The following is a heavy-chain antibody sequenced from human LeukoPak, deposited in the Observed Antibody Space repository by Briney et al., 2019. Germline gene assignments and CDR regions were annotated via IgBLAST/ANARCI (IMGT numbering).Heavy chain of an antibody. CDR1: GGSISSYY. CDR3: ASLRDDYGGNSEGYFDY. CDR2: IYYSGYT. V-gene: IGHV4-59*12. J-gene: IGHJ4*02. D-gene: IGHD4-23*01. Sequence: SETLSLTCTVSGGSISSYYWSWIRQPPGKGLEWIGCIYYSGYTNYKSSLKSRVTISVDTSKNQFSLKLSSVTAADTAVYYCASLRDDYGGNSEGYFDYWGQGTLVTVSS.